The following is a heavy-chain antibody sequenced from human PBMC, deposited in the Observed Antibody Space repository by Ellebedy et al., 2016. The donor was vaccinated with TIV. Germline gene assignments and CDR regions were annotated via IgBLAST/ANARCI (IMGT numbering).Heavy chain of an antibody. CDR1: GYIFTDHR. CDR3: ARHRMGSYEY. Sequence: AASVKVSCKASGYIFTDHRVDGVRQAPGQGLEWMGWINPKTGDIHYVQRFQGRVTMTRDTSITTVYMELDRLTSDDTAVYYCARHRMGSYEYWGQGTRVTVSS. D-gene: IGHD3-10*01. V-gene: IGHV1-2*02. CDR2: INPKTGDI. J-gene: IGHJ4*02.